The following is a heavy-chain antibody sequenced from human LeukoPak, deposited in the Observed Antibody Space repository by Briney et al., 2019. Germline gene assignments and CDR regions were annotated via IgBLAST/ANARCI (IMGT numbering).Heavy chain of an antibody. CDR2: INSDGSST. J-gene: IGHJ4*02. Sequence: GGSLRLSCAASGFTFSSYWMHWVRHAPGKGLVWVSRINSDGSSTTYADSVKGRFTISRDNAKNTLYLQMNSLRAEDTAVYFCARGSGWLYYFDYWGQGTLVTVSS. D-gene: IGHD6-19*01. CDR3: ARGSGWLYYFDY. CDR1: GFTFSSYW. V-gene: IGHV3-74*01.